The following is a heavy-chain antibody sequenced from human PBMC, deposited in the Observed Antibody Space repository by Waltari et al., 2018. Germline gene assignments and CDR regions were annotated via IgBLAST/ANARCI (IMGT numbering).Heavy chain of an antibody. Sequence: QVQLVESGGGVVQPGRSLRLSCAASGFTFSRYAMHWVRQAPGKGLEWVAVISYDGSNKYYADSVKGRFTISRDNSKNTLYLQMNSLRAEDTAVYYCARAEIVVVPAAMGYWGQGTLVTVSS. J-gene: IGHJ4*02. V-gene: IGHV3-30-3*01. D-gene: IGHD2-2*01. CDR1: GFTFSRYA. CDR2: ISYDGSNK. CDR3: ARAEIVVVPAAMGY.